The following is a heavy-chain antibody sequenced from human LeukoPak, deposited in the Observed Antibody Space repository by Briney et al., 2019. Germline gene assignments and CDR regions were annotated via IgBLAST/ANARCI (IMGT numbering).Heavy chain of an antibody. Sequence: PSETLSLTCAVSGGSISSGSYYWSWIRQPAGKGLEWIGRIYASASTNYNPSLKSRVTISVDTSKNQFSLKLSSVTAADAAVYYCARDSSSLPPESGYYGAYYFDYWGQGTLVTVSS. D-gene: IGHD3-10*01. V-gene: IGHV4-61*02. J-gene: IGHJ4*02. CDR2: IYASAST. CDR3: ARDSSSLPPESGYYGAYYFDY. CDR1: GGSISSGSYY.